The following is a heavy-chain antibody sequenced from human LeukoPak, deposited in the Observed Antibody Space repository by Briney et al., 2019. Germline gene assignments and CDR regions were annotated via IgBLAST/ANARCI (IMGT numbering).Heavy chain of an antibody. J-gene: IGHJ5*02. Sequence: GGSLRLSCAASGFTFSSYGMHWVRQAPGQGLEWLAVIWYDGSNKYYADSVKGRFTISRDNSKNTLYLQMNSLRAEDTAVYYCAKDPWEQQLAVTWFDPWGQGTLVTVSS. CDR1: GFTFSSYG. CDR3: AKDPWEQQLAVTWFDP. CDR2: IWYDGSNK. V-gene: IGHV3-33*06. D-gene: IGHD6-13*01.